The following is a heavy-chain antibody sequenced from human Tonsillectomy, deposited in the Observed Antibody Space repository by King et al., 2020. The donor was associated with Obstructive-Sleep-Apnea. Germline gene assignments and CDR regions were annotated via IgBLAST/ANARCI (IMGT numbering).Heavy chain of an antibody. J-gene: IGHJ5*02. CDR1: GFPFSRYW. V-gene: IGHV3-7*01. CDR2: INQNGSEK. CDR3: ARDVAPHSGSRQLWFGELPYSWFDP. D-gene: IGHD3-10*01. Sequence: QLVQSGGGLVQPGGSLRLSCVASGFPFSRYWMSWVRQAPGKGLEWVANINQNGSEKYYVDSVRGRFTISRDNAKNSLYLQIGSLRAEDTAIFYCARDVAPHSGSRQLWFGELPYSWFDPWGQGTLVTVSS.